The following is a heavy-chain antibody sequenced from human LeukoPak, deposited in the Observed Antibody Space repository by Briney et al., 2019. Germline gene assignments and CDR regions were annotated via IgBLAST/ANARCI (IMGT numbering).Heavy chain of an antibody. V-gene: IGHV3-66*01. Sequence: GGSLRLSCAASGFTFTSYAMSWVRQAPGKGLEWVSVVYAGGSTYYADSVKGRFTLSRDNSKNTLYLQMNSLRAEDTAVYYCARDPKIEAFDIWGQGTMVTVSS. CDR3: ARDPKIEAFDI. CDR2: VYAGGST. J-gene: IGHJ3*02. CDR1: GFTFTSYA. D-gene: IGHD2/OR15-2a*01.